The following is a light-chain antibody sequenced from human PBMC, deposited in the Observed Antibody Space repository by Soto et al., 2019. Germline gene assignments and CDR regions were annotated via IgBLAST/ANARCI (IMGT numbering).Light chain of an antibody. Sequence: EIVFTQSPCTLALSPGERATLSCSSSHSVSSHFLPWYQQKPGQANRLLIYGASSRATGIPDRFRGSGSGTDYILTITRLEPEDFAVYYCQQYGSSRWTFGQGTNVDIK. CDR2: GAS. CDR1: HSVSSHF. V-gene: IGKV3-20*01. CDR3: QQYGSSRWT. J-gene: IGKJ1*01.